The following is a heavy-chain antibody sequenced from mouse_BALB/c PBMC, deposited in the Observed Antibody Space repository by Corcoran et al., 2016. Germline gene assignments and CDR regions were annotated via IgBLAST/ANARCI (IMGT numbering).Heavy chain of an antibody. V-gene: IGHV9-1*02. CDR3: ARREFNGSFDV. J-gene: IGHJ1*01. Sequence: QIQLVQSGPELKKPGETVKISCKASGYTFTNYGMNWVKQAPGKGLKWMGWINTYTGEPTYADDFKGRFAFSLETSASTAYLQINNLKNEDIATYFCARREFNGSFDVCGAGTTVTVSS. CDR1: GYTFTNYG. CDR2: INTYTGEP.